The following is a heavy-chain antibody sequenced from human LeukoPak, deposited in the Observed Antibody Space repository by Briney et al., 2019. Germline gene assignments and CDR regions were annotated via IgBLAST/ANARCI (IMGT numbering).Heavy chain of an antibody. V-gene: IGHV3-49*03. J-gene: IGHJ6*03. CDR2: IRSKAYGGTT. CDR3: TRIHLDYYYYYMDV. Sequence: GGSLRLSCTASGFAFGDYAMSWFRQAPGKGLEWVGFIRSKAYGGTTEYAASVKGRFTISRDDSKSIAYLQMNSLKTEDTAVYYCTRIHLDYYYYYMDVWGKRTTVTVSS. CDR1: GFAFGDYA.